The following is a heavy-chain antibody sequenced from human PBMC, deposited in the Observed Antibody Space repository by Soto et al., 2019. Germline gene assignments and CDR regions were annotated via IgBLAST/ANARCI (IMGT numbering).Heavy chain of an antibody. Sequence: ASVKVSCKASGYTCTDYFIHGVLQSPGQGFEWMGWINPKSRGTTYAQKFQGRVTMTRDTSNSTAYMELRGLRSDDTAIYYCARVTLKAGNWFDPWGQGTLVTVSS. CDR3: ARVTLKAGNWFDP. CDR2: INPKSRGT. J-gene: IGHJ5*02. CDR1: GYTCTDYF. V-gene: IGHV1-2*02.